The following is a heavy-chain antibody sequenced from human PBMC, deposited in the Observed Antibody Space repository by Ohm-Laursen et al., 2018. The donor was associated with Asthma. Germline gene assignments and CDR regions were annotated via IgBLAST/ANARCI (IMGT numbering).Heavy chain of an antibody. V-gene: IGHV3-30-3*01. CDR3: ARDVMEWYLPAFDF. J-gene: IGHJ4*02. CDR2: GGSYYDGGLK. D-gene: IGHD3-3*01. Sequence: SLRLSCTASGFTFRSYAMHWVRQAPGKGLEWVAVGGSYYDGGLKYYADSVNGRFTVSRDDSKNTLYLQMNSLRPDDTAVYYCARDVMEWYLPAFDFWGQGTLATVSS. CDR1: GFTFRSYA.